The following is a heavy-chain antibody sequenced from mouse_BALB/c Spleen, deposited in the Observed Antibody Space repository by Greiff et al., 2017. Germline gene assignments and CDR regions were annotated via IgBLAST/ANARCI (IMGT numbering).Heavy chain of an antibody. CDR3: TAYYRYDGAY. J-gene: IGHJ3*01. CDR2: IRLKSNNYAT. V-gene: IGHV6-6*02. Sequence: EVKLMESGGGLVQPGGSMKLSCVASGFTFSNYWMNWVRQSPEKGLEWVAEIRLKSNNYATHYAESVKGRFTISRDDSKSSVYLQMNNLRAEDTGIYYCTAYYRYDGAYWGQGTLVTVSA. CDR1: GFTFSNYW. D-gene: IGHD2-14*01.